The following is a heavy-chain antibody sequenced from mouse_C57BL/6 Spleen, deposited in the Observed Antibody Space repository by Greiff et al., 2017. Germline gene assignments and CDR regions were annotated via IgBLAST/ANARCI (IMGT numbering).Heavy chain of an antibody. CDR2: IDPETGGT. V-gene: IGHV1-15*01. J-gene: IGHJ2*01. CDR3: TWGGRSD. D-gene: IGHD1-1*01. CDR1: GYTFTDYD. Sequence: VQLQESGAELVRPGASVTLSCKASGYTFTDYDMHWVKQTPVHGLEWIGAIDPETGGTAYNQKFKGKAILTADKSSSTAYMELRSQTSRDSSVYYCTWGGRSDWGQGTTLTVSS.